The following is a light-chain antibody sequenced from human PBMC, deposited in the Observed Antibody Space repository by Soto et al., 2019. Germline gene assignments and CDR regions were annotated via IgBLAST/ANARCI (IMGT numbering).Light chain of an antibody. CDR2: DAS. CDR3: QKYDSAPFT. Sequence: DIQMTQSPSSLSTFVGDRVTITCRASQGISKYLAWYQQKPGKVPKFLIYDASTLRSGVPSRFSGSGSGTDFTLTISSLQPEDAATYFCQKYDSAPFTFGPGTKVDI. V-gene: IGKV1-27*01. CDR1: QGISKY. J-gene: IGKJ3*01.